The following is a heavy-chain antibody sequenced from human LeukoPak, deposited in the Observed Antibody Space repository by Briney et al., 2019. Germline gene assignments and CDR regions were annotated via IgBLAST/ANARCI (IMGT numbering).Heavy chain of an antibody. CDR2: INPSGGST. V-gene: IGHV1-46*01. D-gene: IGHD6-19*01. Sequence: GASVKVSCKASGYTFTGYYMHWVRQAPGQGLEWMGIINPSGGSTSYAQKFQGRVTMTRDTSTSTVYMELSSLRSEDTAVYYCARVGSGWYGFDYWGQGTLVTVSS. CDR1: GYTFTGYY. CDR3: ARVGSGWYGFDY. J-gene: IGHJ4*02.